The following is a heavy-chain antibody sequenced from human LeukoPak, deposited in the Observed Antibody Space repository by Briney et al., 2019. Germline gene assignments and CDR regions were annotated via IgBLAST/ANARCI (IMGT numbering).Heavy chain of an antibody. Sequence: SETLSLTCAVYGGSFSGYYWSWIRQPPGKGLEWIGEINHSGSTNYNPSLKSRVTISVDTSKNQFSLKLSSVTAADTAVYYCARGHYVWGSYCYGAGGFDYWGQGTLVTVSS. D-gene: IGHD3-16*02. CDR2: INHSGST. V-gene: IGHV4-34*01. CDR3: ARGHYVWGSYCYGAGGFDY. J-gene: IGHJ4*02. CDR1: GGSFSGYY.